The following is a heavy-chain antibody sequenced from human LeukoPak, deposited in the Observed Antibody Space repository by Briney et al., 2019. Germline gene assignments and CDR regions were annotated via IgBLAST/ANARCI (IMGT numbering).Heavy chain of an antibody. D-gene: IGHD3-10*01. CDR3: AKESSSGSSYYFHGMDV. CDR2: TSFDGGNT. CDR1: GFMFRAYG. J-gene: IGHJ6*02. V-gene: IGHV3-30*18. Sequence: GGSLRLSCAASGFMFRAYGMHWVRQAPGKGLEWLAVTSFDGGNTYYAASVKGRFTISRDNSNNTLDLQTNSLRAEDTAVYYCAKESSSGSSYYFHGMDVWGQGTTVIVSS.